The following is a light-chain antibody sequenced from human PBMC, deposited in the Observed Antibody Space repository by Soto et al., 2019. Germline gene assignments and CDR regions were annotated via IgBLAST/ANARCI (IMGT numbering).Light chain of an antibody. CDR3: AAWDDSLGGL. CDR1: SSNIGRNY. CDR2: SNN. Sequence: QSVLTQPPSASGTPGQRVTISCSGGSSNIGRNYVYWFQQLPGTAPKLLIYSNNQRPSWVPDRFSGSKSGTSASLAISGLRSDDEADYYCAAWDDSLGGLFGGGTKLTVL. V-gene: IGLV1-47*01. J-gene: IGLJ3*02.